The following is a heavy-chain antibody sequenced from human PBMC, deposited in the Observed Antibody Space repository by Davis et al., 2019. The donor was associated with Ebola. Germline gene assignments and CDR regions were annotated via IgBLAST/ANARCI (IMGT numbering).Heavy chain of an antibody. J-gene: IGHJ4*02. D-gene: IGHD6-19*01. CDR3: ATTQWLREFDN. V-gene: IGHV3-30*14. CDR2: ISPDGSNR. Sequence: PGGSLRLSCEVSGFSFRNYGMHWVRQAPGKGLQWVALISPDGSNRWYADSVRGRFIISRDKSNNTLYLEMNSLRVDDTAVYYCATTQWLREFDNWGQGTLVTVSS. CDR1: GFSFRNYG.